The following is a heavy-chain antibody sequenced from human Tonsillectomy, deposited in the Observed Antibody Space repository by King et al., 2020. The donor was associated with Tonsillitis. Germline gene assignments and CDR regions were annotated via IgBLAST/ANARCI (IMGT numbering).Heavy chain of an antibody. Sequence: QLVQSGAEVKKPGSSVKVSCKASGGPFSNYAIGWVRQAPGQGLQWMGGIIPIFEIADYAQNFQGRVTITADESTSTSYMELSSLRSEDTSIYFCAVGRHQSWYFDLWGRGTQVVVSS. D-gene: IGHD2-2*01. CDR2: IIPIFEIA. CDR1: GGPFSNYA. CDR3: AVGRHQSWYFDL. V-gene: IGHV1-69*01. J-gene: IGHJ2*01.